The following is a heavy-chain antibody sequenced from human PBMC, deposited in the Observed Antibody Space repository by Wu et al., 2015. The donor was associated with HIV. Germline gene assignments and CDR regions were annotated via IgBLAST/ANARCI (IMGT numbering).Heavy chain of an antibody. CDR1: ANTFIGYG. J-gene: IGHJ6*03. D-gene: IGHD6-13*01. CDR3: ARDAAAGTYYYYYYMDV. CDR2: ISYHNGNT. Sequence: QDQLVQSGAEVKKPGASVKVSCKASANTFIGYGITWVRQAPGQGLEWMGWISYHNGNTKYAEKVQDRVTMTTDTSTSTAYMELRSLRSDDTAIYYCARDAAAGTYYYYYYMDVWGKGTRSPSP. V-gene: IGHV1-18*01.